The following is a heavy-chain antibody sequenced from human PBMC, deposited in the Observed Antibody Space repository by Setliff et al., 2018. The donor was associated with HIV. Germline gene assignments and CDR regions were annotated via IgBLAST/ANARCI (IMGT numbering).Heavy chain of an antibody. CDR1: VTPSPAMV. V-gene: IGHV1-18*01. Sequence: ASVKVPARLLVTPSPAMVSAGCDRPLDKGLSGWDGSALTMVTHTMHRDSVRGRFTISRDNAKNSLYLQMNSLRAEDTAIYYCARDGIATRWALDHWGRGTLVTVSS. D-gene: IGHD6-13*01. J-gene: IGHJ4*02. CDR2: SALTMVT. CDR3: ARDGIATRWALDH.